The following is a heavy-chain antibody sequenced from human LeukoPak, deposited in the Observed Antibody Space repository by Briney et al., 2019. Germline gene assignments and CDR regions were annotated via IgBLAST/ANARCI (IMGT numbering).Heavy chain of an antibody. J-gene: IGHJ4*02. CDR3: AREPAPYYYDSSGYCFDY. Sequence: PGGSLRLSCAASGFTFSSYSMNWVRQAPGKGLEWVSSISSSSSYIYYADSVKGRFTISRDNAKNLLYLQMNSLRAEDTAVYYCAREPAPYYYDSSGYCFDYWGQGTLVTVSS. V-gene: IGHV3-21*01. D-gene: IGHD3-22*01. CDR2: ISSSSSYI. CDR1: GFTFSSYS.